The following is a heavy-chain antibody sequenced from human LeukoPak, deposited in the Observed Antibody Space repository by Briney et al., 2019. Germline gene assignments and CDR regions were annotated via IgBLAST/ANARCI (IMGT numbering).Heavy chain of an antibody. J-gene: IGHJ4*02. D-gene: IGHD6-13*01. CDR2: IYYSGST. CDR1: GGSISSYY. V-gene: IGHV4-59*12. Sequence: PSETLSLTGTVSGGSISSYYWSWIRQPPGKGLEWIGYIYYSGSTNYNPSLKSRVTISVDTSKNQFSLKLSSVTAADTAVYYCARGKRGYSSSWYDYWGQGTLVTVSS. CDR3: ARGKRGYSSSWYDY.